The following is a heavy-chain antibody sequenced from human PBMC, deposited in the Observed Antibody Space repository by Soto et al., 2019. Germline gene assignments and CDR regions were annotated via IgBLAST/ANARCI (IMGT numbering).Heavy chain of an antibody. V-gene: IGHV3-30*18. D-gene: IGHD1-26*01. CDR2: ISYDGGNE. J-gene: IGHJ4*02. Sequence: QVQLVESGGGVVQPGRSLRLSCAASGFTFSSYGMHWVRQAPGKGLEWVAVISYDGGNEKYTESVKDRFTISRDDSHNVAYLQMSSLRTEDTAMYYCAKDRYSGTYPTDFDYWGQGSLVTVSS. CDR3: AKDRYSGTYPTDFDY. CDR1: GFTFSSYG.